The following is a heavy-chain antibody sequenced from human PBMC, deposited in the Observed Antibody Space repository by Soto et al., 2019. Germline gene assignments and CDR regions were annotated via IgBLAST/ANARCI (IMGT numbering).Heavy chain of an antibody. Sequence: SETLSLTSTVSGGSISSYYWSWIRQPPGKGLEWIGYIYHSGSTNYNPSLKSRVSVTADTSKNQFSLTLKSVIAADAAVYYCARVGDITGTTFDFWGQGTLVTAPQ. CDR3: ARVGDITGTTFDF. CDR2: IYHSGST. J-gene: IGHJ4*02. V-gene: IGHV4-59*01. CDR1: GGSISSYY. D-gene: IGHD1-7*01.